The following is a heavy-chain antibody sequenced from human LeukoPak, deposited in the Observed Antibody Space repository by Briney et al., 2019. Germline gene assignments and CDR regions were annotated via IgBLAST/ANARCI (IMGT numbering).Heavy chain of an antibody. CDR3: ARVRRRTDCSGGSCYSSPPDAFDI. D-gene: IGHD2-15*01. J-gene: IGHJ3*02. CDR1: GFSFNESY. CDR2: ISSSSSYI. V-gene: IGHV3-11*06. Sequence: GGSLRLSCGASGFSFNESYMTWIRQAPGKGLEWVSSISSSSSYIYYTDSVKGRFTISRDNAKNSLYLQMNSLRAEDTAVYYCARVRRRTDCSGGSCYSSPPDAFDIWGQGTMVTVSS.